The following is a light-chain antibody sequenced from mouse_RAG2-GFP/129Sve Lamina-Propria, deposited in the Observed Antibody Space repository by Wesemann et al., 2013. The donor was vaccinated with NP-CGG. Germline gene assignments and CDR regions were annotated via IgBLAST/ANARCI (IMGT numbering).Light chain of an antibody. CDR2: HAT. J-gene: IGKJ1*01. Sequence: DILMTQSPSSMSVSLGDTVSITCHASQGISSNIGWLQQKPGKSFKGLIYHATNLEDGVPSRFSGSGSGADYSLTISSLESEDFADYYCVQYAQFPWTFGGGTKLEIK. V-gene: IGKV14-100*01. CDR1: QGISSN. CDR3: VQYAQFPWT.